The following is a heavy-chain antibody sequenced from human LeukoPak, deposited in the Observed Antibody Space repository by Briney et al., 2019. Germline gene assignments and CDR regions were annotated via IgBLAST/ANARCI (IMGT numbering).Heavy chain of an antibody. CDR2: ISDTGGST. CDR3: ARGGSSGSYYFDY. D-gene: IGHD1-26*01. Sequence: PGGSLRLSCAASGFTFSSYGMRWVCQAPGKGLEWVSGISDTGGSTYYADSVKGRFTISRDNSKNTLDLQMNSLRVEDTAVYYCARGGSSGSYYFDYRGQGTLVTVSS. CDR1: GFTFSSYG. V-gene: IGHV3-23*01. J-gene: IGHJ4*02.